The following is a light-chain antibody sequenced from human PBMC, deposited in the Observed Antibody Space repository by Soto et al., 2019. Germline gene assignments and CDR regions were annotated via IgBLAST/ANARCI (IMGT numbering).Light chain of an antibody. V-gene: IGLV2-14*01. CDR3: AAWDDSLNGWV. CDR2: EVT. Sequence: QSALTQPASVSGSPGQSITISCTGTSSDVGAYNYVSWYQQHPDKAPKVMIYEVTNRPSGVSNRFSGSKSGNTASLTISGLQAEDEADYYCAAWDDSLNGWVFGGGTKLTVL. J-gene: IGLJ3*02. CDR1: SSDVGAYNY.